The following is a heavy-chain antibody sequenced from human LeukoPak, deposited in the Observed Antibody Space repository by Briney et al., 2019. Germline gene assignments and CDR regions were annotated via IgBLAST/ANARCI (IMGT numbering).Heavy chain of an antibody. V-gene: IGHV3-30*04. J-gene: IGHJ4*02. CDR3: AKDSKITSADYYFDY. CDR2: IANDGRDK. Sequence: GGSLRLSCAASGFSFRSYAMHWVRQAPGKGLEWVTVIANDGRDKKYADSVRGRFTISRDDSKNTVYLQMDSLRVEDMAVYYCAKDSKITSADYYFDYWGLGTLVTVSS. D-gene: IGHD6-13*01. CDR1: GFSFRSYA.